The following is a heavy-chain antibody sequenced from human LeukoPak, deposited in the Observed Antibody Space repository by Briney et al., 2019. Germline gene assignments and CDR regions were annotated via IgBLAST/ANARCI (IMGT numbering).Heavy chain of an antibody. CDR3: ASEIAAAPGAPDY. CDR1: GGSISSSSYY. CDR2: IYYSGST. V-gene: IGHV4-39*01. J-gene: IGHJ4*02. Sequence: SETLSLTCTVSGGSISSSSYYWGLIRQPPGKGLELIGSIYYSGSTYYNPSLKSRVTISVDTSKNQFSLKLSSVTAADTAVYYCASEIAAAPGAPDYWGQGTLVTVSS. D-gene: IGHD6-13*01.